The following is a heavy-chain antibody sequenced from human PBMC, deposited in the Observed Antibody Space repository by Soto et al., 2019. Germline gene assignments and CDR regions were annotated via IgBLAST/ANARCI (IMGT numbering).Heavy chain of an antibody. Sequence: LRLSCAASGFTFSIYAMTWVRQSPGKGLEWVSSMSRTGDNTYYADSVKGRFTISRDNSKNTLYLQMNSLRAEDTAIYYCAKDQSNSNPLYYFDFWGPGTLVTVSS. CDR3: AKDQSNSNPLYYFDF. V-gene: IGHV3-23*01. CDR1: GFTFSIYA. D-gene: IGHD3-22*01. CDR2: MSRTGDNT. J-gene: IGHJ4*02.